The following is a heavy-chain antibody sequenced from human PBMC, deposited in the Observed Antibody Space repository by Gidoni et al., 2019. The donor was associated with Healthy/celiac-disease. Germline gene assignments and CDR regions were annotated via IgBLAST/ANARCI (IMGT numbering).Heavy chain of an antibody. CDR3: ARDYDSREYIYYYGSGGRFDY. Sequence: QVQLVESGGGVVPPGRSLGLFCAAAAFTFRSLALPWVRQAPGEGRGWVAVISKDGSNKYYADSVKGRFTISRDNYKNTLYLQMNSLRAEDTAVYYCARDYDSREYIYYYGSGGRFDYWGQGTLVTVSS. V-gene: IGHV3-30-3*01. J-gene: IGHJ4*02. CDR2: ISKDGSNK. CDR1: AFTFRSLA. D-gene: IGHD3-10*01.